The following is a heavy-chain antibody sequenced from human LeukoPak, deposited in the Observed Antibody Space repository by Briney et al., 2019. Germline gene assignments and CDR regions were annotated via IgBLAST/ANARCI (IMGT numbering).Heavy chain of an antibody. CDR1: GYTFTSYG. J-gene: IGHJ6*02. V-gene: IGHV1-18*01. D-gene: IGHD1-1*01. CDR3: ARRPVQLYYYYGMDV. Sequence: ASVKVSCKASGYTFTSYGISWVRQAPGQGLEWMGWISAYNGNTNYAQKFQGRVTMTRDTSTSTVYMELSSLRSEDTAVYYCARRPVQLYYYYGMDVWGQGTTVTVSS. CDR2: ISAYNGNT.